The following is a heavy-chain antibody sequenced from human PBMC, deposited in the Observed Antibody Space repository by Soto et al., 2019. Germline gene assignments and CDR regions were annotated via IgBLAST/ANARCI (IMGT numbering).Heavy chain of an antibody. J-gene: IGHJ4*02. Sequence: QLQLQESGSGLVKPSQTLSLTCAVSGGSISSGGYSWSWIRQPPGKGLEWIGYIYHSGSTYYNPSLKSRVTISVDMSKNTFSLKLSSVTAADTAVYYGARQSYYDGSGSYYQPFDYWGQGTLVTVSS. CDR3: ARQSYYDGSGSYYQPFDY. D-gene: IGHD3-10*01. V-gene: IGHV4-30-2*01. CDR1: GGSISSGGYS. CDR2: IYHSGST.